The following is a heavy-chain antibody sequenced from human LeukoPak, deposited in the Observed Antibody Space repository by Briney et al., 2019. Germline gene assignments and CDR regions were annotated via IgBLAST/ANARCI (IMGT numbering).Heavy chain of an antibody. V-gene: IGHV3-33*01. CDR1: GFSFSNYG. CDR2: IWYDGSNK. CDR3: ARGDSGSSAFDI. J-gene: IGHJ3*02. D-gene: IGHD1-26*01. Sequence: SGGSLRLSCAASGFSFSNYGMHWVRQAPGKGLEWVAVIWYDGSNKYYADSVKGRFTISRDNSKNTLYLQMNSLRAEDTAVYYCARGDSGSSAFDIWGQGTMVTVSS.